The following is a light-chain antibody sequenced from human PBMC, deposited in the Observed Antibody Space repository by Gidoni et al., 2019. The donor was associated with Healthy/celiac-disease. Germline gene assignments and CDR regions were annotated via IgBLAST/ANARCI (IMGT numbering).Light chain of an antibody. CDR1: SSDVGGYNY. CDR2: DVS. Sequence: QSALTQPASVSGSPGQSSPSSCTGTSSDVGGYNYVSWYQQHPGKAPKLMIYDVSNRPSGVSNRFSGSKSGNTASLTISGLQAEDEADYYCSSYTSSSTLEGVFGGGTKLTVL. CDR3: SSYTSSSTLEGV. J-gene: IGLJ2*01. V-gene: IGLV2-14*01.